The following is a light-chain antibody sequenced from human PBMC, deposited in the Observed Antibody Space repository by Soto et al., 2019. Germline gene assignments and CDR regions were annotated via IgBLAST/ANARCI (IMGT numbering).Light chain of an antibody. CDR1: SSDVGGYNY. CDR2: DVS. Sequence: QSALTQPASVSGSPGQSINISCIGTSSDVGGYNYVSWYHQHPGKAPKLIIYDVSNRPSGVSNRFSGSKSGNTASLTISGLQAEDEADYYCNSYTSSGTYVFGTGTKLTVL. J-gene: IGLJ1*01. V-gene: IGLV2-14*01. CDR3: NSYTSSGTYV.